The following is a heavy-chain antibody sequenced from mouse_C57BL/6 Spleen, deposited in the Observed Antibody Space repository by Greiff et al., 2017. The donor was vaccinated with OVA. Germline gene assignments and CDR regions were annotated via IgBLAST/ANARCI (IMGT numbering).Heavy chain of an antibody. J-gene: IGHJ3*01. V-gene: IGHV14-2*01. CDR2: IDPEDGGT. CDR3: ASGDEAC. Sequence: VQLQQSGAELVKPGASVKLSCTASGFNITDYYMHWVKQRTEQGLEWIGRIDPEDGGTKYDPKFQGKATITADTSSNTAYLQLSSLTSEDAAVYYCASGDEACWGKGTLVTVSA. CDR1: GFNITDYY. D-gene: IGHD3-3*01.